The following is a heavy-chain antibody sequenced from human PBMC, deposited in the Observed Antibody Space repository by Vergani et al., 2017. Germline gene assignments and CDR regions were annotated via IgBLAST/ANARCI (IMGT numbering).Heavy chain of an antibody. CDR3: AKNPGISTTRHYYAMDV. CDR2: ISPGASTV. J-gene: IGHJ6*02. CDR1: GFKFSDHY. V-gene: IGHV3-11*04. D-gene: IGHD1-1*01. Sequence: LEESGGGSVKPGGSLRLSCAASGFKFSDHYMSWIRQAPGKGLEWVSHISPGASTVSYTDSVTGRFTVSRDNDNNSLTLDMTTLRVEDTAFYYCAKNPGISTTRHYYAMDVGGQGTTVTVSS.